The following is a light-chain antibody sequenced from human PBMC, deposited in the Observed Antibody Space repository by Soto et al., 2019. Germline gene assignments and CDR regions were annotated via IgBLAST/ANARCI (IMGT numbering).Light chain of an antibody. CDR1: TSNIGSNS. CDR2: YND. V-gene: IGLV1-44*01. CDR3: AAWDDRLRGLV. Sequence: SVLTQTPSASGTPGQRVTISCSGSTSNIGSNSVSWYRHLPGTAPKLLMYYNDQRPSGVPDRFSGSKSGTSASLAISGLQSEDEADYYCAAWDDRLRGLVLGGGTKVTVL. J-gene: IGLJ3*02.